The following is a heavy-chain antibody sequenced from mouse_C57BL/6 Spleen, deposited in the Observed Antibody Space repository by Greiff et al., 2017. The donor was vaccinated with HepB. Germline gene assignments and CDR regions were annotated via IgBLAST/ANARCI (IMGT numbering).Heavy chain of an antibody. J-gene: IGHJ3*01. V-gene: IGHV1-62-2*01. CDR3: ARHEDGNPRFAY. CDR1: GYTFTEYT. Sequence: VQGVESGAELVKPGASVKLSCKASGYTFTEYTIHWVKQRSGQGLEWIGWFYPGSGSIKYNEKFKDKATLTADKSSSTVYMELSRLTSEDSAVYFCARHEDGNPRFAYWGQGTLVTVSA. D-gene: IGHD2-1*01. CDR2: FYPGSGSI.